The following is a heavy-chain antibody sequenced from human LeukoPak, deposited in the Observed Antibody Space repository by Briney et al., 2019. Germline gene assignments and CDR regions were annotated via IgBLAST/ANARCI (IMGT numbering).Heavy chain of an antibody. D-gene: IGHD1-26*01. CDR3: ATLGLNSGSYFGFDY. J-gene: IGHJ4*02. CDR2: IYPGDSDT. V-gene: IGHV5-51*01. CDR1: GYSFTSSW. Sequence: GESLKISCKGSGYSFTSSWIGWVRPMPEKGLEWMGIIYPGDSDTRYSPSFQGQVTISADKSISTAYLQWSSLKASDTAMYYCATLGLNSGSYFGFDYWGQGTLVTVSS.